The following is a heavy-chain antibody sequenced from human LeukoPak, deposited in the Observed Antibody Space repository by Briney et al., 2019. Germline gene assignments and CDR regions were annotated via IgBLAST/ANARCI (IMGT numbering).Heavy chain of an antibody. CDR2: IIPIFGST. J-gene: IGHJ4*02. V-gene: IGHV1-69*05. CDR3: ARDYYDSSGYYYVY. CDR1: GDTFSSYA. Sequence: SVKVSCKASGDTFSSYAISWVRQAPGQGLEWMGVIIPIFGSTNDAQKFQGRVTMTTDTSTSTAYMELRSLRSDDTAVYYCARDYYDSSGYYYVYWGQGTLVTVSS. D-gene: IGHD3-22*01.